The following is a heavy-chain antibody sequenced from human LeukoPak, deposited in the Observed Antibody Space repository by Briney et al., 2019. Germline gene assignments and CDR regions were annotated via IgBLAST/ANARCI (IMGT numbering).Heavy chain of an antibody. CDR3: ASASSHRIAAGGDY. CDR2: INSDGSSR. CDR1: GFTFSNYW. D-gene: IGHD6-13*01. J-gene: IGHJ4*02. V-gene: IGHV3-74*01. Sequence: PGGSLRLSCAASGFTFSNYWMRWVRQAPGKGLVWVSRINSDGSSRNYADSVKGRFTISRDNAKNTLYLQMNSLRVEDTAVYYCASASSHRIAAGGDYWGQGTLVTVSS.